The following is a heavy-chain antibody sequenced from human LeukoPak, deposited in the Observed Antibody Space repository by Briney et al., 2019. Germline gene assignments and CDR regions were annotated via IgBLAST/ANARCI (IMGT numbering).Heavy chain of an antibody. CDR1: GYTFTSYG. D-gene: IGHD3-3*01. Sequence: GASVKVSCKASGYTFTSYGISWVRQAPGQGLEWMGWISAYNGNTNYAQKLQGRVTMTRDTSISTAYMELSRLRSDDTAVYYCARGDFWSGYYYYFDYWGQGTLVTVSS. CDR2: ISAYNGNT. V-gene: IGHV1-18*01. CDR3: ARGDFWSGYYYYFDY. J-gene: IGHJ4*02.